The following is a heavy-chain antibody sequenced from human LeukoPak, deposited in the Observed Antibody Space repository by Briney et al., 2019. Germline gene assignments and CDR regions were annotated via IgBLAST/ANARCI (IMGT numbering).Heavy chain of an antibody. D-gene: IGHD3-10*01. CDR1: GYTFTSYG. CDR2: ISAYNGNT. V-gene: IGHV1-18*01. Sequence: GASVKVSCKASGYTFTSYGVSWVRQAPGQGLEWMGWISAYNGNTNYAQKLQGRVTMTTDTSTSTAYMELRSLRSDDTAVYYCAREGWGSGSYKDYYYYMDVWGKGTTVTISS. J-gene: IGHJ6*03. CDR3: AREGWGSGSYKDYYYYMDV.